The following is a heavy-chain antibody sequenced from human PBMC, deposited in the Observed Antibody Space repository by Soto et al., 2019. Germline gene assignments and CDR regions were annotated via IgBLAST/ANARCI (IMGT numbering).Heavy chain of an antibody. CDR3: AGRPNSSGYYRYFDY. CDR2: INHSGST. D-gene: IGHD3-22*01. V-gene: IGHV4-34*01. Sequence: SETLSLTCAVYGGSFSGYYWSWIRQPPGKGLEWIGEINHSGSTNYNPSLKSRVTISVDTSKNQFSLKLSSVTAADTAVYYCAGRPNSSGYYRYFDYWGQGTLVTVSS. CDR1: GGSFSGYY. J-gene: IGHJ4*02.